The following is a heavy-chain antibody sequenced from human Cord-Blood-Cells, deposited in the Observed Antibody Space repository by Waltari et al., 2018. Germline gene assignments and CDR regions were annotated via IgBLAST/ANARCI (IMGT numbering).Heavy chain of an antibody. Sequence: QVQLQQWGAGLLMPSETLSLTCAVYGGSFSGYYWSWIRQPPGKGLEWIGEINHSGSTNYNPSLKSRVTISVDTSKNQFSLKLSSVTAADTAVYYCARGEVLMVYADYWGQGTLVTVSS. J-gene: IGHJ4*02. CDR3: ARGEVLMVYADY. V-gene: IGHV4-34*01. D-gene: IGHD2-8*01. CDR1: GGSFSGYY. CDR2: INHSGST.